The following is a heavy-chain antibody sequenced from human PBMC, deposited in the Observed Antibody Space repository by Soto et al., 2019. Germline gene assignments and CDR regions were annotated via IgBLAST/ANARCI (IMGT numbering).Heavy chain of an antibody. V-gene: IGHV4-61*01. Sequence: SETLSLTCTFSGGSVSSGSYYWSWIRQPPGKGLEWIGYIYYSGSTNYNPSLKSRVTISVDTSKNQFSLKLSSVTAADTAVYYCARDSGIAAAGSWIDPWGQGTLVTVS. CDR3: ARDSGIAAAGSWIDP. D-gene: IGHD6-13*01. J-gene: IGHJ5*02. CDR2: IYYSGST. CDR1: GGSVSSGSYY.